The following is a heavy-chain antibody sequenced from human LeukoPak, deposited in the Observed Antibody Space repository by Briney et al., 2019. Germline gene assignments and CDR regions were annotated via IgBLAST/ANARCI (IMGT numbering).Heavy chain of an antibody. V-gene: IGHV1-18*04. CDR3: ARRGSGSYVLDY. J-gene: IGHJ4*02. Sequence: ASVTVSCKASTYPSYGVSWVRQAPGQGLEWMRWISAYNGNTDSPQRLQGRLTMTTETSTTTVYMDPRSLRSDDTAVCYCARRGSGSYVLDYWGQGTLVTVSS. CDR1: TYPSYG. D-gene: IGHD3-10*01. CDR2: ISAYNGNT.